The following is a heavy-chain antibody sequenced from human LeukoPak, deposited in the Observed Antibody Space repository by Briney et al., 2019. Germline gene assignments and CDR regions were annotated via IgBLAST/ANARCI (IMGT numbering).Heavy chain of an antibody. CDR3: ARDSPRGDFWSGYYLYYYYRDV. Sequence: SVKVSCKASGGTFSSYAISWVRQAPGQGLEWMGGIIPIFGTANYAQKFQGRVTITTDESTSTAYMELSSLRSEDTAVYYCARDSPRGDFWSGYYLYYYYRDVWGKGTTVTVSS. J-gene: IGHJ6*03. V-gene: IGHV1-69*05. D-gene: IGHD3-3*01. CDR1: GGTFSSYA. CDR2: IIPIFGTA.